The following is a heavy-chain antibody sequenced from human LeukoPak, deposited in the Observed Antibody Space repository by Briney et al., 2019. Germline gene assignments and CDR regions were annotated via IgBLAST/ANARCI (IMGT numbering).Heavy chain of an antibody. Sequence: PGGSLRISCAASGFTFNNYWMTWVRQAPGKGLERVANIKPEGSAQYYADSVRGRFTISRDNAKNSVFLHMNSLRAEDTAVYHCARPYGVGWSGLEHWGRGTLVTVSS. CDR3: ARPYGVGWSGLEH. CDR2: IKPEGSAQ. D-gene: IGHD6-19*01. J-gene: IGHJ4*02. CDR1: GFTFNNYW. V-gene: IGHV3-7*01.